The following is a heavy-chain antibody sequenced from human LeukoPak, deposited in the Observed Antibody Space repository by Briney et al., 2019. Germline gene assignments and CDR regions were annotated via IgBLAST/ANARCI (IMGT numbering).Heavy chain of an antibody. V-gene: IGHV3-74*01. CDR1: GFTFWTKW. Sequence: GGSLRLSCVASGFTFWTKWMQWVRQAPGKGLEWVSRINTDASIINYADSVKGRFTISRDNARNTVYLQMNSLRVEDTAVYYCVRDLEKVTSSAGITPGDDFEYRGPGALVNVS. J-gene: IGHJ4*02. D-gene: IGHD3-10*01. CDR2: INTDASII. CDR3: VRDLEKVTSSAGITPGDDFEY.